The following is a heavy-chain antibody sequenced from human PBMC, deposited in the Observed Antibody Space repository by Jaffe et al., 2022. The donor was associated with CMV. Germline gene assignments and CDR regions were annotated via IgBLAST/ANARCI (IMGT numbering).Heavy chain of an antibody. CDR2: ISTSDIST. D-gene: IGHD3-16*01. J-gene: IGHJ4*02. CDR1: GFTFSNHV. Sequence: EVQLLESGGTLVQPGGSLRLSCEASGFTFSNHVLIWVRQAPGKGLEWVSGISTSDISTEYADSVKGRFTMSRDKSKNTVYLQMNSLRVEDTAIYYCARREGGLYFDYWGQGTLVTVSS. CDR3: ARREGGLYFDY. V-gene: IGHV3-23*01.